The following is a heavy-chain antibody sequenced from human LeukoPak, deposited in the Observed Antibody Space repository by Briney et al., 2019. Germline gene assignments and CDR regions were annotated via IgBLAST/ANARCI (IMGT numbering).Heavy chain of an antibody. V-gene: IGHV6-1*01. Sequence: SQTLSLTCAISGDSVSSNSAAWNWIRQSPSRGLEWLGRTYYRSKWYNDYAVSVKSRITINPDTSKNQFSLQLNSVTPEDTAVYYCARGYCSGGSCYWFYYYYYMDAWGKGTTVTVSS. D-gene: IGHD2-15*01. CDR1: GDSVSSNSAA. CDR3: ARGYCSGGSCYWFYYYYYMDA. J-gene: IGHJ6*03. CDR2: TYYRSKWYN.